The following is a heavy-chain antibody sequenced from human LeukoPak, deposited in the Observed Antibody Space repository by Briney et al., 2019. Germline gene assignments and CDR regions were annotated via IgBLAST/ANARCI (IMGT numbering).Heavy chain of an antibody. Sequence: GGSLRLSCAASGFTFSSYAMSWVRRAPGKGLEWVANIKQDGSEKFYQDSVKGRFTISRDNTKNSLYLQMNSLRAEDTAVYYCARDGGAYGYYMDVWGKGTTVTVSS. CDR2: IKQDGSEK. D-gene: IGHD5-18*01. CDR1: GFTFSSYA. CDR3: ARDGGAYGYYMDV. J-gene: IGHJ6*03. V-gene: IGHV3-7*01.